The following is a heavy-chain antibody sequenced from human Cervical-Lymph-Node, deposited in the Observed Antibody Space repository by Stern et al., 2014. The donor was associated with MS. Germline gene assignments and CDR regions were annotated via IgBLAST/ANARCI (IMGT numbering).Heavy chain of an antibody. J-gene: IGHJ6*02. V-gene: IGHV1-69*01. CDR2: IIPLFGPA. CDR1: GGTFSRYA. D-gene: IGHD5-24*01. CDR3: ATGEMATKSYYYYGMDV. Sequence: QVQLVQSGAEVKKPGSSVKVSCKASGGTFSRYAISWVRQAPGQGLEWMAGIIPLFGPANYAQKFQGRVTITADESTSTAYMELSSLRSEDTAVYYCATGEMATKSYYYYGMDVWGQGTTVTVSS.